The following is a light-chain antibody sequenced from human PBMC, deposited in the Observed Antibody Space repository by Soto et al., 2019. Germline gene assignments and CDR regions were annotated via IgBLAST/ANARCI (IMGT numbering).Light chain of an antibody. Sequence: QSALTQPASVSGPPGQSITISCTGTSSDVGSYNLVSWYQQHPGKAPKLMMSEVSKRPSVVSNRFSGSRSGNTATLTISGLQAEDEAVYYCCSYAGSGTFYVFGTGTKVTVL. J-gene: IGLJ1*01. CDR2: EVS. V-gene: IGLV2-23*02. CDR3: CSYAGSGTFYV. CDR1: SSDVGSYNL.